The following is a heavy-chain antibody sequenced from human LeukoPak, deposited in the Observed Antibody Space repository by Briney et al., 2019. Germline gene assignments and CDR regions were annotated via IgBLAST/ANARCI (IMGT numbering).Heavy chain of an antibody. CDR2: INHSGST. CDR1: GGSFSGYY. V-gene: IGHV4-34*01. J-gene: IGHJ4*02. CDR3: TRRTLELVNIDY. Sequence: SETLSLTCAVYGGSFSGYYWSWIRQPPGKGLEWIGEINHSGSTNYNPSLKSRVTISVDTSKNQFSLKLSSVTAAGTAVYYCTRRTLELVNIDYWGQGTLVTVSS. D-gene: IGHD3-3*01.